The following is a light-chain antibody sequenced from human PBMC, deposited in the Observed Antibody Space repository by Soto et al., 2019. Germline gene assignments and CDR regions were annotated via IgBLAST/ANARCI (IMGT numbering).Light chain of an antibody. CDR2: GTT. V-gene: IGKV3-15*01. J-gene: IGKJ1*01. CDR1: QSISSS. CDR3: QQYNNWPKT. Sequence: EIVMTQSPATLSVSPGERATLSCRASQSISSSLASYQQRPGQAPRLLIYGTTTRAAGVPSRFSGSESGAEFTLTISSLQSEDFAFYYCQQYNNWPKTFGQGTKVEIK.